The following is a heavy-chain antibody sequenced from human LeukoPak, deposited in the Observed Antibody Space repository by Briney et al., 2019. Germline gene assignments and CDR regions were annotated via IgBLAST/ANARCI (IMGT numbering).Heavy chain of an antibody. CDR1: GGSFSGYY. CDR3: ARAVTYYDILTGYLSAFDS. CDR2: INHSGST. V-gene: IGHV4-34*01. J-gene: IGHJ3*02. Sequence: SETLSLTCAVYGGSFSGYYWSWIRQPPGKGLEWIGEINHSGSTNYNPSLKSRVTISVDTSKNQFSLKLSSVTAADTAVYYCARAVTYYDILTGYLSAFDSWGQGTMVTVSS. D-gene: IGHD3-9*01.